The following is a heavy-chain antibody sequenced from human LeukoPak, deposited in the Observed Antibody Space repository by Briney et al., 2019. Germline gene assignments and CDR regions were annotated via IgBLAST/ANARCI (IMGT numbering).Heavy chain of an antibody. V-gene: IGHV3-20*04. CDR2: INWNGGST. CDR1: GFTFDDYG. D-gene: IGHD6-13*01. Sequence: GGSLRLSCAASGFTFDDYGMSWVRQTPGKGLEWVSGINWNGGSTSYADSVKGRFTISRDTAKNSLYLQMNSLRAEDTALYYCARLKAAAGSNFDYWGQGTLVTVSS. J-gene: IGHJ4*02. CDR3: ARLKAAAGSNFDY.